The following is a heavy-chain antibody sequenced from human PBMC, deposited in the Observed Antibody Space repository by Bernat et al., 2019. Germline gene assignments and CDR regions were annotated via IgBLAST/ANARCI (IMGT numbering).Heavy chain of an antibody. CDR3: ARHTLGYSSGWYGRGAFDI. V-gene: IGHV4-39*01. CDR2: IYYSGST. D-gene: IGHD6-19*01. CDR1: GGSISSSSYY. J-gene: IGHJ3*02. Sequence: QLQLQESGPGLVKPSETLSLTCTVSGGSISSSSYYWGWIRQPPGKGLEWIGSIYYSGSTYYNPSLKSRVTISVDTSKNQFSLKLSSVTAADTAVYYCARHTLGYSSGWYGRGAFDIWGQGTMVTVSS.